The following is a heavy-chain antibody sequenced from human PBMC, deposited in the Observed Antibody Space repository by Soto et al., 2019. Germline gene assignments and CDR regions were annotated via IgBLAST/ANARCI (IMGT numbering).Heavy chain of an antibody. Sequence: QVQLVQSGAEVKKPGASVKVSCKASGYTFTSYYMHWVRQAPGQGLEWMGIINPSGGSTSYAHAQKFQGRVTMTRDTSTSTVYMELSSLRSEDTAVYYCARNGWNVCDIWGQGTMVTVSS. J-gene: IGHJ3*02. CDR2: INPSGGST. CDR3: ARNGWNVCDI. D-gene: IGHD6-19*01. V-gene: IGHV1-46*03. CDR1: GYTFTSYY.